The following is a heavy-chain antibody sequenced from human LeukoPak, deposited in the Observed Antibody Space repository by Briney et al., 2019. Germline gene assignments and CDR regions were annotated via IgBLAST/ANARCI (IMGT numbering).Heavy chain of an antibody. CDR3: ATDRGNYGDRRGWRGSLSYFDY. V-gene: IGHV1-24*01. CDR1: GYTLTELS. Sequence: ASVNVSCKVSGYTLTELSMHWVRQAPGKRLEWMGGFDPEDGETIYVQKFEGRVTMNERTSTDTAYRELSSLRSEDTAVYYCATDRGNYGDRRGWRGSLSYFDYWGQGTLVTVSS. D-gene: IGHD4-17*01. J-gene: IGHJ4*02. CDR2: FDPEDGET.